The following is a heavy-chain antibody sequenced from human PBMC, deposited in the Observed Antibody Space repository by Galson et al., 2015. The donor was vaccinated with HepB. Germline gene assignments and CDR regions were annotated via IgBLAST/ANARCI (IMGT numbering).Heavy chain of an antibody. CDR3: ARQEVDGDTWYPQYFQH. CDR2: IYYSGSA. CDR1: GGSISSSSHY. D-gene: IGHD5-24*01. Sequence: ETLSLTCPVSGGSISSSSHYWGWIRQPPGKRLEWIGTIYYSGSAFYNPPLKSRVTMSVETAKNLFSLKLSSVTAADTAIYYCARQEVDGDTWYPQYFQHWGQGTLVTVSS. J-gene: IGHJ1*01. V-gene: IGHV4-39*01.